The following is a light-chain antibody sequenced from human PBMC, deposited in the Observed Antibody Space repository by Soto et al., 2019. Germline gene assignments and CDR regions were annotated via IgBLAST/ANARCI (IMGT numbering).Light chain of an antibody. CDR2: AAS. CDR3: QQHNTSQLT. CDR1: QGISSY. Sequence: DIQLTQSPSFLSASVGDRVTITCRARQGISSYLAWYQQKPGKAPHLLIYAASTLQSGVPSRFSGSGSGTEFTLPISSLQPEDFATDYCQQHNTSQLTFGGGTKVEIK. J-gene: IGKJ4*01. V-gene: IGKV1-9*01.